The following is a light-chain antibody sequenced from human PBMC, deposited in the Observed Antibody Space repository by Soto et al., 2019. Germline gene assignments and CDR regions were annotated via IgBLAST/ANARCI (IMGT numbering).Light chain of an antibody. J-gene: IGKJ1*01. CDR1: QGISSA. CDR3: QQFNSYPWT. Sequence: AFPLTQSPSSLSASVGDRVTITCRASQGISSALAWYQQKPGKAPKLLIYDASSLESGVPSRFSGSGSGTDFTLTISSLQPEDFATYYCQQFNSYPWTFGQGTKVEIK. V-gene: IGKV1-13*02. CDR2: DAS.